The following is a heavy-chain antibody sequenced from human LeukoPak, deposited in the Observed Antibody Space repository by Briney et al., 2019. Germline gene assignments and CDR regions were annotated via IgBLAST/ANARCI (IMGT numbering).Heavy chain of an antibody. CDR1: GFTFSSYA. Sequence: GGSLRLSCAASGFTFSSYAMSWVRQAAGKGLEWVSAISGSGGSTYYADSVKGRFTISRDNSKNALYLQMNSLRAEDTAVYYCAKWSYDSSGYYYFPFDYWGQGTLVTVSS. D-gene: IGHD3-22*01. V-gene: IGHV3-23*01. CDR2: ISGSGGST. J-gene: IGHJ4*02. CDR3: AKWSYDSSGYYYFPFDY.